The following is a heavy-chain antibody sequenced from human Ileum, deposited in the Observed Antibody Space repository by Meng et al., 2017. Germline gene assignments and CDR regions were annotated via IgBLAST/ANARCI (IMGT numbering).Heavy chain of an antibody. CDR1: GDSLSSGPYY. CDR2: ISASGTT. Sequence: QVPLQESGPGLVRLSQTLSLPCTVSGDSLSSGPYYWSWIRQPAGEGLEWLGRISASGTTNYNTSLNNRVTISLDTSKNQFSLKLSSVTAADTAVYYCARSSGTYYSWWFDPWGQGTLVTVSS. D-gene: IGHD3-10*01. CDR3: ARSSGTYYSWWFDP. V-gene: IGHV4-61*02. J-gene: IGHJ5*02.